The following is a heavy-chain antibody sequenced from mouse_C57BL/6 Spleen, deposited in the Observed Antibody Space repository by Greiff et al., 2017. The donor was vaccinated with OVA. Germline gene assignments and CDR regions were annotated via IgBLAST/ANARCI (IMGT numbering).Heavy chain of an antibody. D-gene: IGHD1-1*01. CDR2: ISSGGSYT. Sequence: EVKLMESGGDLVKPGGSLKLSCAASGFTFSSYGMSWVRQTPDKRLEWVATISSGGSYTYYPDSVKGRFTISRDNAKNTLYLQMSSLKSEDTAMYYCARQGGVGYFDVWGTGTTVTVSS. CDR3: ARQGGVGYFDV. V-gene: IGHV5-6*01. CDR1: GFTFSSYG. J-gene: IGHJ1*03.